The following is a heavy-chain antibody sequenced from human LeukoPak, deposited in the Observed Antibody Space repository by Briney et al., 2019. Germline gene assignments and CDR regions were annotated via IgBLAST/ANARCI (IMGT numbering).Heavy chain of an antibody. CDR1: GGSISGYY. J-gene: IGHJ5*02. Sequence: NPSETLSLTCTVSGGSISGYYWSWIRQPPGKGLEWIGYVHYSGSSNYNPSLKSRVTISIDASKNQFSLKLSSVTAADTAVYYCARHLPGGFTVTTRIDWFDPWGQGTLVTVSS. CDR2: VHYSGSS. V-gene: IGHV4-59*08. D-gene: IGHD4-11*01. CDR3: ARHLPGGFTVTTRIDWFDP.